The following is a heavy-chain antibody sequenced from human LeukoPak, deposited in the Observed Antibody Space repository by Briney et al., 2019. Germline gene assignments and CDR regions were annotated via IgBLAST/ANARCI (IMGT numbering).Heavy chain of an antibody. CDR2: INPSGGST. V-gene: IGHV1-46*01. CDR1: GYTFTSYY. J-gene: IGHJ4*02. Sequence: ASVKVSCKASGYTFTSYYMHWVRQAPGQGREWMGMINPSGGSTNYALKFQGRVTMTRDTSTSTVYMELSSLRSEDTAVYYCARVRYCSSTICPDFDYWGQGTLVTVSS. D-gene: IGHD2-2*01. CDR3: ARVRYCSSTICPDFDY.